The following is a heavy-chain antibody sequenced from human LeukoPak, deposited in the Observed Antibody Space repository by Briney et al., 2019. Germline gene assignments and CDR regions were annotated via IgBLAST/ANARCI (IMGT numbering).Heavy chain of an antibody. CDR3: AKEGDWNLDY. V-gene: IGHV3-7*04. J-gene: IGHJ4*02. D-gene: IGHD1-1*01. CDR1: GFTFSSYA. Sequence: GGSLRLSCAASGFTFSSYAISWVRQAPGKGLEWVANIKGDGSEKNYVDSVKGRFSISRDNAKNSLYLEMNSLRAEDTGVYYCAKEGDWNLDYWGQGALFTVSS. CDR2: IKGDGSEK.